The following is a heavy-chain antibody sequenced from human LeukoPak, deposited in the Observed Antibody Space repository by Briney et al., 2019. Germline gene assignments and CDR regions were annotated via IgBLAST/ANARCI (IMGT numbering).Heavy chain of an antibody. Sequence: GGSLRLSCAASGFTFSSYAMSWVRQAPGKGLEWVSAISGSGGSKYYADSVKGRFTISRDNSKNTLYLQMNSLRAEDTAVYYCAKGRRGYSYDAVDYWGQGTLVTVSS. D-gene: IGHD5-18*01. CDR1: GFTFSSYA. CDR3: AKGRRGYSYDAVDY. CDR2: ISGSGGSK. V-gene: IGHV3-23*01. J-gene: IGHJ4*02.